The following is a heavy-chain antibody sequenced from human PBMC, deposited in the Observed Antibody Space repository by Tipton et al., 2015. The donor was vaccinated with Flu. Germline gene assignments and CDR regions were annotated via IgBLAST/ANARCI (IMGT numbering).Heavy chain of an antibody. V-gene: IGHV4-59*01. CDR1: GGSFSGYY. Sequence: TLSLTCAVYGGSFSGYYWNWIRQPPGKGLEWIGFSYYSGSTSYNPSLQSRVTISVDTSRNQFSLNLKSVTAADTAVYYCARDRGWPASLDYWGQGILVTVSS. CDR2: SYYSGST. D-gene: IGHD3-10*01. CDR3: ARDRGWPASLDY. J-gene: IGHJ4*02.